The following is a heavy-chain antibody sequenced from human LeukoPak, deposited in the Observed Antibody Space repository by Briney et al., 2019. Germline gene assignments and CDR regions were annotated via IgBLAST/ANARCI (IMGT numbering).Heavy chain of an antibody. CDR1: GYTFTGYY. CDR2: INPNSGGT. Sequence: GASVKVSCKASGYTFTGYYMHWVRQASGQGLEWMGWINPNSGGTNYAQKFQGWVTMTRDTSISTAYMELSRLRSDDTAVYYCAREITYYYDSSGYYPYWGQGTLVTVSS. J-gene: IGHJ4*02. V-gene: IGHV1-2*04. CDR3: AREITYYYDSSGYYPY. D-gene: IGHD3-22*01.